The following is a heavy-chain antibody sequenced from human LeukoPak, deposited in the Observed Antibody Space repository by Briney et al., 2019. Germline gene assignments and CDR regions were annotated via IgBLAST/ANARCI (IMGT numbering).Heavy chain of an antibody. D-gene: IGHD6-19*01. Sequence: ASVKVSCKASGYTFSGYYIHWVRQAPGQGLEWMGWISAYNGNTNYAQKLQGRVTMTTDTSTSTAYMELRSLRSDDTAVYYCAREDSSGWYPYYMDVWGKGTTVTISS. CDR1: GYTFSGYY. V-gene: IGHV1-18*04. CDR3: AREDSSGWYPYYMDV. J-gene: IGHJ6*03. CDR2: ISAYNGNT.